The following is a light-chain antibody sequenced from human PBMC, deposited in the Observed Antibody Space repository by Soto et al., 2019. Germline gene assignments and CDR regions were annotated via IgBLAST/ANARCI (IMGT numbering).Light chain of an antibody. J-gene: IGLJ3*02. CDR3: SACTTTSTWV. Sequence: QSALTQPPSVSGSPGQSVTISCTGTSSDVGSYNRVSWYQQPPGTAPKLMIYEVSNRPSGVPDRFSGSKSGNTASLTISGLQAEDEADYYCSACTTTSTWVFGGGTKLTVL. CDR2: EVS. V-gene: IGLV2-18*02. CDR1: SSDVGSYNR.